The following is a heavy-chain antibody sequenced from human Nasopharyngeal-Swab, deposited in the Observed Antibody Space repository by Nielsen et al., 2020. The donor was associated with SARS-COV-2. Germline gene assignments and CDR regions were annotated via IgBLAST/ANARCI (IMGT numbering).Heavy chain of an antibody. Sequence: GESLKISCAASGFTFSSYGMHWVRQAPGKGLEWVAVISYDGSNKYYADSVKGRFTISRDNSKSTLYLQMNSLRAEDTAVYYCARELYDSSGYWVDAFDIWGQGTMVTVSS. CDR2: ISYDGSNK. CDR1: GFTFSSYG. V-gene: IGHV3-30*03. J-gene: IGHJ3*02. D-gene: IGHD3-22*01. CDR3: ARELYDSSGYWVDAFDI.